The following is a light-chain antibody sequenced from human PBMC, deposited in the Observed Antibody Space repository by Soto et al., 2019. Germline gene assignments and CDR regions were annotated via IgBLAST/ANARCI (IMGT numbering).Light chain of an antibody. CDR3: QQRSTWPLT. Sequence: EIVLTQSPATLSLSAGERATLSCRASQSVVTYLAWYQHKPGQAPRLLIYDASNRATGIPARFSGSGSGTDFTLSISSLETEEFAVYYCQQRSTWPLTFGGGTKVEIK. V-gene: IGKV3-11*01. CDR1: QSVVTY. J-gene: IGKJ4*01. CDR2: DAS.